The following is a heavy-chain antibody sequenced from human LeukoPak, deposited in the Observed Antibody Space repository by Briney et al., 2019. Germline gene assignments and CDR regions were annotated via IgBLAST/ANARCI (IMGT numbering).Heavy chain of an antibody. Sequence: GGSLRLSCTVSGFTFSNYEMNWVRQAPGKGLEWGSYISSSSTTIYYADSVKGRFTISRDNAKDSLSLQMNRLGAEDTAVYYCARERGGTGGSYDLWGQGTLVTVSS. V-gene: IGHV3-48*03. D-gene: IGHD3-10*01. J-gene: IGHJ5*02. CDR3: ARERGGTGGSYDL. CDR2: ISSSSTTI. CDR1: GFTFSNYE.